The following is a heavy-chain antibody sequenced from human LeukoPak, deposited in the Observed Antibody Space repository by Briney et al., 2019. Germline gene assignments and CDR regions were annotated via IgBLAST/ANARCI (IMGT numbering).Heavy chain of an antibody. CDR1: GFTFRSYA. CDR2: ISGSGGST. V-gene: IGHV3-23*01. J-gene: IGHJ4*02. Sequence: GGSLRLSCAASGFTFRSYAMSWVRQAPGKGLEWVSAISGSGGSTYYADSVKGRFTISRDNSKNTLYLQMNSLRAEDTAVYYCAKDPLVRGVTYDYWGQGTLVTVSS. CDR3: AKDPLVRGVTYDY. D-gene: IGHD3-10*01.